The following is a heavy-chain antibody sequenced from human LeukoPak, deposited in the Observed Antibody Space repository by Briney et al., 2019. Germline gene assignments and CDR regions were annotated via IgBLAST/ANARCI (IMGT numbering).Heavy chain of an antibody. CDR1: EFTFSDYS. V-gene: IGHV3-48*04. Sequence: GGSLRLSCAVSEFTFSDYSMNWVRQAPGKGLEWIAYLSSSGSAFSCADSVKGRFTIARDNAKNSVYLEMNSLRADDTAVYYCARSARLMKGVVEVTALDDWGQGTLVTVSS. D-gene: IGHD3-3*01. CDR2: LSSSGSAF. J-gene: IGHJ4*02. CDR3: ARSARLMKGVVEVTALDD.